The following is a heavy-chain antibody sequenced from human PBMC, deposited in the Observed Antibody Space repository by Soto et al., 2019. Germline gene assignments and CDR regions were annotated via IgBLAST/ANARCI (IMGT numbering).Heavy chain of an antibody. J-gene: IGHJ6*02. CDR3: ARDRGGRDGYNYLDYYYGMDV. CDR1: GGSISSGGYY. Sequence: QVQLQESGPGLVKPSQTLSLTCTVSGGSISSGGYYWSWIRQHPGKGLEWIGYIYYSGSTYYNPSLKSRVTISVATSKNQFSLKLSSVTAADTAVYYCARDRGGRDGYNYLDYYYGMDVWGQGTTVTVSS. CDR2: IYYSGST. V-gene: IGHV4-31*03. D-gene: IGHD5-12*01.